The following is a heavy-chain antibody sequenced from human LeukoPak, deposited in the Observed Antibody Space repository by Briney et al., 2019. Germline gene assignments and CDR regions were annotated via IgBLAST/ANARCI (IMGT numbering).Heavy chain of an antibody. CDR1: GFTFSSYS. J-gene: IGHJ6*03. V-gene: IGHV3-48*01. D-gene: IGHD5-24*01. CDR2: ISSSSSTI. Sequence: PGGSLRLSCAATGFTFSSYSMNWVRQAPGKGLEWLSYISSSSSTIYSADSVKGRFTISGDNAKNSLYLQMNSLRAEDTAVYYCARLQSNYYYYYYMNVWGKGTTVTVSS. CDR3: ARLQSNYYYYYYMNV.